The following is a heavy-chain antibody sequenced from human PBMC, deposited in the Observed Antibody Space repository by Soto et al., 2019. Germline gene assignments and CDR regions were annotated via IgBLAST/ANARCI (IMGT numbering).Heavy chain of an antibody. V-gene: IGHV1-69*13. D-gene: IGHD2-15*01. CDR2: IIPIFGTA. Sequence: VASVKVSCKASGGTLSSYAISWVRQAPGQGLEWMGGIIPIFGTANYAQKFQGRVTITADESTSTAYMELSSLRSEDTAVYYCARVLEYCSGGSCYSGTFDYWGQGTLVTVSS. J-gene: IGHJ4*02. CDR1: GGTLSSYA. CDR3: ARVLEYCSGGSCYSGTFDY.